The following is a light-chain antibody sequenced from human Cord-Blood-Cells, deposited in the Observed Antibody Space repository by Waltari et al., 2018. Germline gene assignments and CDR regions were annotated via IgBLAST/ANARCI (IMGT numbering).Light chain of an antibody. J-gene: IGLJ1*01. CDR3: SSYAGSNNRV. CDR2: EVS. Sequence: QSALTQPPSASGSPGQSVTISCTGTSSDVGGYNYVSWYQQHPGKAPKPMIYEVSKRPSGVPDRFSGSKSGNTASLTVSGLQAEDEADYYCSSYAGSNNRVFGTGTKVTVL. V-gene: IGLV2-8*01. CDR1: SSDVGGYNY.